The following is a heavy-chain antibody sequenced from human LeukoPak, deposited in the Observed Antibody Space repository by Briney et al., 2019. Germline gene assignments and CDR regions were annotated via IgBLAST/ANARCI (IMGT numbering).Heavy chain of an antibody. CDR2: ISGSGGST. CDR3: AKDPGTVIAVVGTFQH. D-gene: IGHD6-19*01. J-gene: IGHJ1*01. Sequence: PGGSLRLSCAASGFTFSSYAMSWVRHAPGKGLEGVSAISGSGGSTYYADSVKGRFTISRDNSKNTLYLQMNSLRAEDTAVYYCAKDPGTVIAVVGTFQHWGQGTLVTVSS. CDR1: GFTFSSYA. V-gene: IGHV3-23*01.